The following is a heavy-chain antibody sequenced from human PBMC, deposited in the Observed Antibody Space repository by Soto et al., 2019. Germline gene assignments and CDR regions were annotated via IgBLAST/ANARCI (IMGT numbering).Heavy chain of an antibody. Sequence: QVQLQESGPGLVKPSETLSLTCTVSGGSISSYYWSWIRQPPGKGLEWIGYIYYSGSTNYNPSLTSRVPIPVDTSKTQVALKLSSVTAADTAVYYCARRVLWFGELLAWFDPWGQGTLVTVSS. J-gene: IGHJ5*02. CDR2: IYYSGST. D-gene: IGHD3-10*01. CDR1: GGSISSYY. V-gene: IGHV4-59*01. CDR3: ARRVLWFGELLAWFDP.